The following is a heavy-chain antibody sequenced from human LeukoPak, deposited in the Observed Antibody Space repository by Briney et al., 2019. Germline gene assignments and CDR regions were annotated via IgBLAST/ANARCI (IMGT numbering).Heavy chain of an antibody. CDR3: ARDSDYYDSSGYLDY. D-gene: IGHD3-22*01. CDR1: GFTFSSYS. Sequence: PGGSLRLSCAASGFTFSSYSMNWVRQAPGKGLEWFSSISSSSSYIYYADSVKGRFTISRDNAKNSLYLQMNSLRAEDTAVYYCARDSDYYDSSGYLDYWGQGTLVTVSS. V-gene: IGHV3-21*01. CDR2: ISSSSSYI. J-gene: IGHJ4*02.